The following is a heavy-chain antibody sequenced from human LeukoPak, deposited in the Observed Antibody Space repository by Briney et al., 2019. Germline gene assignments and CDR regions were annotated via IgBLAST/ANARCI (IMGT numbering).Heavy chain of an antibody. CDR2: IYHSGST. D-gene: IGHD3-3*01. V-gene: IGHV4-30-2*01. Sequence: SETLSLTCTVSGGSISSGGYYWSWIRQPPGKGLEWIGYIYHSGSTYYNPSLKSRVTISVDRSKNQFSLKLSSVTAADTAVYYCARGPFTIFGVVINKQGYFQHWGQGTLVTVSS. J-gene: IGHJ1*01. CDR3: ARGPFTIFGVVINKQGYFQH. CDR1: GGSISSGGYY.